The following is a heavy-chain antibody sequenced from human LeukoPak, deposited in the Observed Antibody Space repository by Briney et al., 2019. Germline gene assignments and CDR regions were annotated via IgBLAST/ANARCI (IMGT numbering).Heavy chain of an antibody. CDR3: AREGYSSSWYYFDY. D-gene: IGHD6-13*01. J-gene: IGHJ4*02. V-gene: IGHV3-64*01. CDR2: ISSNGGST. CDR1: GFTFSTYN. Sequence: GGSLRLSCAASGFTFSTYNMNWVRQAPGKGLEYVSAISSNGGSTYYANSVKGRFTISRDNSKNTLYLQMGSLRAEDMAVYYCAREGYSSSWYYFDYWGQGTLVTVSS.